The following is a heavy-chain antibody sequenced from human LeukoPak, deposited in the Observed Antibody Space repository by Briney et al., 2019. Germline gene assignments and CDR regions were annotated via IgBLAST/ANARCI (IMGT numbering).Heavy chain of an antibody. V-gene: IGHV4-61*02. CDR2: IYTSGSA. CDR1: GGSISSGSYY. J-gene: IGHJ4*02. CDR3: ARGPYCGGDCFLVA. D-gene: IGHD2-21*02. Sequence: SQTLSLTCTVSGGSISSGSYYWSWIRQPAGKGLEWIGRIYTSGSANYSPSLKSRVTISVDTSKNQFPLKLSSVTAADTAVYYCARGPYCGGDCFLVAWGQGTLVTVSS.